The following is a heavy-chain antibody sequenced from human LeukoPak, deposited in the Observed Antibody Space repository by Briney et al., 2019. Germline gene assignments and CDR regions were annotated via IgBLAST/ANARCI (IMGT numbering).Heavy chain of an antibody. J-gene: IGHJ4*02. CDR1: GFTFSNYA. V-gene: IGHV3-23*01. D-gene: IGHD1-26*01. CDR2: ISGGGGST. Sequence: GGSLRLSCAASGFTFSNYAMNWVRQAPGKGLEWVSAISGGGGSTYYADSVKGRFTISRDNSKNTLFLLMNSLRADDTAVYYCASPLYSGSYLGSFWGQGTLVTVSS. CDR3: ASPLYSGSYLGSF.